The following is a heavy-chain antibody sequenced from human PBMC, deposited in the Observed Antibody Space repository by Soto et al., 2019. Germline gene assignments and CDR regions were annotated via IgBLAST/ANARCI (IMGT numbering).Heavy chain of an antibody. CDR2: INPTTGGT. CDR3: AMKIREYNFDY. Sequence: GASVKVSRKVSGYSFVGYYLHWMRQAPGQGLEWLGWINPTTGGTNYPQKFQGRVTMTRDTSISTAYMELSSLRSDDTAVYFCAMKIREYNFDYWGQGTLVTVSS. CDR1: GYSFVGYY. V-gene: IGHV1-2*02. J-gene: IGHJ4*02. D-gene: IGHD1-1*01.